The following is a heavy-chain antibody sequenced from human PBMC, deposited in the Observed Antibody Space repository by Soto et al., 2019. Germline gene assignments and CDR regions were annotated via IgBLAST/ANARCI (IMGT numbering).Heavy chain of an antibody. J-gene: IGHJ4*02. V-gene: IGHV3-23*01. CDR1: GFTFSSYA. Sequence: GGSLRLSCAASGFTFSSYAMSWVRQAPGKGLEWVSAISGSGGSTYYADFVKGRFTISRDNSKNTLYLQMNSLRAEDTAVYYCAKWRSYYYDSSGYYYDYWGQGTLVTVSS. D-gene: IGHD3-22*01. CDR2: ISGSGGST. CDR3: AKWRSYYYDSSGYYYDY.